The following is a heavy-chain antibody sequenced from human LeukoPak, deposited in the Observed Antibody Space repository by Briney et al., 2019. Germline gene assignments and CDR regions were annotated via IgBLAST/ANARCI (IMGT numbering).Heavy chain of an antibody. D-gene: IGHD3-10*01. CDR3: ARGLQGFLLSAFDI. CDR1: GFTFSSYW. Sequence: GGSLRLSCAASGFTFSSYWMSWVRQAPGKGLEWVANIKQDGSEKYYVDSVKGRFTISRDNAKNSLYLQMNSLRAEDTAVYYCARGLQGFLLSAFDIWGQGTMVSVSS. J-gene: IGHJ3*02. CDR2: IKQDGSEK. V-gene: IGHV3-7*03.